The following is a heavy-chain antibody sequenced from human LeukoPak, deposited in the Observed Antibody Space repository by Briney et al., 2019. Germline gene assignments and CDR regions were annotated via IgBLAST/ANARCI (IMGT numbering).Heavy chain of an antibody. CDR1: GDSICTYY. J-gene: IGHJ4*02. V-gene: IGHV4-59*01. D-gene: IGHD6-19*01. Sequence: PSETLSLTCTVSGDSICTYYWSWIRRPPGKGLEWIGHVYYAGITDYNPSLQSRVTISVDPSKNQLSLKLNSVTAADTAVYYCARQGYKSGWYPTFDFWGPGTQVIVSS. CDR3: ARQGYKSGWYPTFDF. CDR2: VYYAGIT.